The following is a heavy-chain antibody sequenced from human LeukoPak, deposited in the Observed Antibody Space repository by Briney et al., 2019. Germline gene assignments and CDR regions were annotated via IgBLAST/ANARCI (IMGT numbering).Heavy chain of an antibody. CDR1: GFTFSSYG. Sequence: GGSLRLSCAASGFTFSSYGMHWVRQAPGKGLEWVAVISYDGSNKYYADSVKGRFTISRDNSKNTLYLQMNSLRAEDTAVYYYAKDRYSYGGFDYWGQGTLVTVSS. CDR3: AKDRYSYGGFDY. CDR2: ISYDGSNK. J-gene: IGHJ4*02. D-gene: IGHD5-18*01. V-gene: IGHV3-30*18.